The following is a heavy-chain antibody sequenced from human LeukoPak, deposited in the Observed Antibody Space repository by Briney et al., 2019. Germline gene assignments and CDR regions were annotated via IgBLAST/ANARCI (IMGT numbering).Heavy chain of an antibody. Sequence: GGSLRLSCAVSGFTFSGHWMFWVRQAPGKGLEWVSSTNSDGSSRGYTDSVKGRFTVSRDNAKNTLYLQMNSLRAEDTAVYYCARERQWLTHAFDIWGQGTMVTVSS. V-gene: IGHV3-74*01. J-gene: IGHJ3*02. CDR3: ARERQWLTHAFDI. CDR1: GFTFSGHW. D-gene: IGHD6-19*01. CDR2: TNSDGSSR.